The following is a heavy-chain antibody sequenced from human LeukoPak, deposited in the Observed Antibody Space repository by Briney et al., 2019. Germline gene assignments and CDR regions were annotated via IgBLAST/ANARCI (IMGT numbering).Heavy chain of an antibody. CDR3: ARDLYPTHYGSGSYFDY. CDR2: ISAYNGNT. J-gene: IGHJ4*02. CDR1: GYTFTSYG. Sequence: GASVKVSCKASGYTFTSYGISWVRQAPGQGLEWMGWISAYNGNTNYAQKLQGRVTMTTDTSTSTAYMELRSLRSDDTAVYYCARDLYPTHYGSGSYFDYWGQGTLVTVSS. V-gene: IGHV1-18*01. D-gene: IGHD3-10*01.